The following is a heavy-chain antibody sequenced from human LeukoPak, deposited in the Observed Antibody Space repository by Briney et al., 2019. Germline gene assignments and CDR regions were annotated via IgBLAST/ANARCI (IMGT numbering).Heavy chain of an antibody. CDR3: ARAGSWLQSGAFDI. CDR1: GFSFNTYA. D-gene: IGHD5-24*01. V-gene: IGHV3-23*01. Sequence: ETGGSLRLSCAASGFSFNTYAMSWVRQAPGKGLEWVSAISNTGGSTYYADSVKGRFTISRDNSKNALYLQMNSLRAEDTAVYYCARAGSWLQSGAFDIWGQGTMVTVSS. CDR2: ISNTGGST. J-gene: IGHJ3*02.